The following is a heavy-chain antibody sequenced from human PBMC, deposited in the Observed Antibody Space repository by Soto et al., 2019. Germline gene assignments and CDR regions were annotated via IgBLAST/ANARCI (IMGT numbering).Heavy chain of an antibody. V-gene: IGHV1-2*02. J-gene: IGHJ5*02. CDR2: INPNSGGT. Sequence: ASVKVSCKASGYTFTGYYMHWVRQAPGQGLEGMGWINPNSGGTNYAQKFQGRVTMTRDTSISTAYMELSRLRLDDTAVYYCARDYTPDYYDSSGYYFGGWFDLWGQGTLVTVSS. CDR3: ARDYTPDYYDSSGYYFGGWFDL. CDR1: GYTFTGYY. D-gene: IGHD3-22*01.